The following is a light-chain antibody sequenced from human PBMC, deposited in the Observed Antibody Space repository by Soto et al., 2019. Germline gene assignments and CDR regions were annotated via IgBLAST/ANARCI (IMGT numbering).Light chain of an antibody. Sequence: QLVLTQPPSASGTPGQWVTISCSGSSSDIGSNTVHWYQHLPGTAPKLLIYNGNQRPSGVPDRFSGSKSGTSASLAISGLQSEYEADYYCAAWDDSLNGPGFGGGTKLTVL. V-gene: IGLV1-44*01. CDR2: NGN. CDR1: SSDIGSNT. CDR3: AAWDDSLNGPG. J-gene: IGLJ2*01.